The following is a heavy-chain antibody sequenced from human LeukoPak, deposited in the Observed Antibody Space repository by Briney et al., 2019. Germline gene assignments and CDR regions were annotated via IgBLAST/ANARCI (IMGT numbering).Heavy chain of an antibody. D-gene: IGHD3-22*01. CDR3: ARDPYSGYDWALGYYDSSGYYRGWFDP. V-gene: IGHV1-18*01. Sequence: ASVKVSCKASGYTFTSYGISWVRQAPGQGLEWMGWISAYNGNTNYAQKFQGRVTITADKSTSTAYMELSSLRSEDTAVYYCARDPYSGYDWALGYYDSSGYYRGWFDPWGQGTLVTVSS. CDR1: GYTFTSYG. CDR2: ISAYNGNT. J-gene: IGHJ5*02.